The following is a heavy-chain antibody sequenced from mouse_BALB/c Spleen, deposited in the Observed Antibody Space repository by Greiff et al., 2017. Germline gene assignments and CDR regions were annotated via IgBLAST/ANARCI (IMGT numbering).Heavy chain of an antibody. CDR1: GYTFTSYT. D-gene: IGHD2-1*01. V-gene: IGHV1-4*01. J-gene: IGHJ2*01. Sequence: QVQLKESGAELARPGASVKMSCKASGYTFTSYTMHWVKQRPGQGLEWIGYINPSSGYTNYNQKFKDKATLTADKSSSTAYMQLSSLTSEDSAVYYCARSGYGNYYYFDYWGQGTTLTVSS. CDR2: INPSSGYT. CDR3: ARSGYGNYYYFDY.